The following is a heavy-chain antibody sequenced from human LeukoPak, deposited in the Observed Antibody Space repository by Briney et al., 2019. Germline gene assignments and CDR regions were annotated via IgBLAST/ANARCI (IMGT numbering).Heavy chain of an antibody. V-gene: IGHV4-31*03. Sequence: PSQILSLTCTVSGGSISSGGYYWSWIRQHPGKGLEWIGYIYYSGSTYYNPSLKGRVTTSVDTSKNQFSLRLNSVTATDTAVYYCARHAGHSGRNLFAFDIWGQGTMVTVSS. CDR1: GGSISSGGYY. CDR2: IYYSGST. J-gene: IGHJ3*02. D-gene: IGHD1-26*01. CDR3: ARHAGHSGRNLFAFDI.